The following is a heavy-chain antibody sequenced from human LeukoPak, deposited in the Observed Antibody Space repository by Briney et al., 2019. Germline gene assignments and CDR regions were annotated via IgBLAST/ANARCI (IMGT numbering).Heavy chain of an antibody. CDR3: ARHGGSYDFDF. V-gene: IGHV4-59*08. J-gene: IGHJ4*02. CDR1: GGSISNYY. Sequence: SETLSLTCTVSGGSISNYYWSWIRQPPGKGLEWIGYIYYSGTPKYNPSLKSRVTISVDTSKNQFSLKLSSVTAADTAVYYCARHGGSYDFDFWGQGTLVTVSS. D-gene: IGHD1-26*01. CDR2: IYYSGTP.